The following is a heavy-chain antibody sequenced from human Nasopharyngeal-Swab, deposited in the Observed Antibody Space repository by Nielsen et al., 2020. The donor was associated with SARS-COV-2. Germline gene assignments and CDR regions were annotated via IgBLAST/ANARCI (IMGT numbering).Heavy chain of an antibody. CDR2: ISYDGSNK. D-gene: IGHD6-13*01. J-gene: IGHJ4*02. CDR3: ARDYAAGTVGY. Sequence: GESLKISCAASGFTFSNYAMSWVRQAPGKGLEWVAVISYDGSNKYYADSVKGRFTISRDNSKNTLYLQMNSLRAEDTAVYYCARDYAAGTVGYWGQGTLVTVSS. V-gene: IGHV3-30*03. CDR1: GFTFSNYA.